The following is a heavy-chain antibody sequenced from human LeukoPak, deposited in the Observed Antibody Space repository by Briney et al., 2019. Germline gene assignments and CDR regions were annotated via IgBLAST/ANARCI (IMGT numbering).Heavy chain of an antibody. CDR2: ITGDGTTT. CDR3: AKMHGYFDY. CDR1: GLPFSNYG. J-gene: IGHJ4*02. Sequence: GGSLRLSCEASGLPFSNYGMSWVRQAPGKGLRWVPAITGDGTTTYYADSVKGRFTISRDNSKNMLYLQMSSLRAEDTGVYYCAKMHGYFDYWGQGALVPVSS. V-gene: IGHV3-23*01.